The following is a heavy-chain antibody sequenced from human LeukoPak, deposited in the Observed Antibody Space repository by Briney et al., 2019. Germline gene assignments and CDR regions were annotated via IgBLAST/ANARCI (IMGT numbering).Heavy chain of an antibody. V-gene: IGHV3-64*01. J-gene: IGHJ4*02. D-gene: IGHD2-2*01. CDR3: ARDYCSSTSCLLDY. CDR2: ISSNGGST. CDR1: GFTFSSYS. Sequence: GGSLRLSCAASGFTFSSYSMHWVRQAPGKGLEYVSAISSNGGSTYYANSVKGRFTISRDNSKNTLYLQMGSLRAEDMAVYYCARDYCSSTSCLLDYWGQGTLVTVSS.